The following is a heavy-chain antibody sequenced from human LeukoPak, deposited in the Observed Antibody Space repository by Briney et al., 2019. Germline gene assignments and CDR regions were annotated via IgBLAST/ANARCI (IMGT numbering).Heavy chain of an antibody. CDR2: IYTSGST. D-gene: IGHD3-3*01. V-gene: IGHV4-4*07. Sequence: SETLSLTCTVPGGSISSYYWSWIRQPAGKGLEWIGRIYTSGSTNYNPSLKSRVTMSVDTSKNQFSLKLSSVTAADTAVYYCARGGVRFLEWLAYDYYYYYGMDVWGQGTTVTVSS. J-gene: IGHJ6*02. CDR1: GGSISSYY. CDR3: ARGGVRFLEWLAYDYYYYYGMDV.